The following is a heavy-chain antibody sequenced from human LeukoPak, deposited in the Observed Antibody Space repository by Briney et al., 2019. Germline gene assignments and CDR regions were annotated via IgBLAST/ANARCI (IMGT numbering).Heavy chain of an antibody. D-gene: IGHD3-9*01. J-gene: IGHJ2*01. V-gene: IGHV4-59*12. Sequence: SETLSLTCTVSGGSISSYYWSWIRQPPGKGLEWIGYIYYSGSTYYNPSLKSRVTISVDTSKNQFSLKLSSVTAADTAVYYCARTPFRITILALDWYFDLWGRGTLVTVSS. CDR1: GGSISSYY. CDR3: ARTPFRITILALDWYFDL. CDR2: IYYSGST.